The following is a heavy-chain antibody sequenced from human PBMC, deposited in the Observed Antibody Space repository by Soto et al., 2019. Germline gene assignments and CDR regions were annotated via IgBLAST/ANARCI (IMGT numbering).Heavy chain of an antibody. CDR1: GYTFTCYY. V-gene: IGHV1-2*02. CDR3: ARDGRDGYNFPFEY. J-gene: IGHJ4*02. D-gene: IGHD5-12*01. CDR2: INPNSGGT. Sequence: SSVKVSCKTSGYTFTCYYMHWVRQAPGQGLEYMGWINPNSGGTNYAQKFQDRVTMTRDTSTNTAHMRLNRLRSDDTAVYYCARDGRDGYNFPFEYWGQGTLVTVSS.